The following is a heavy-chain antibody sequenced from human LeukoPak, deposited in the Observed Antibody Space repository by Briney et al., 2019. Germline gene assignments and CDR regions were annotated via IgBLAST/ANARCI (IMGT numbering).Heavy chain of an antibody. V-gene: IGHV1-2*02. Sequence: GASVKVSCKASGYTFTSYYMHWVRQAPGQGLEWMGWINPNSGGTNYAQKFQGRVTMTRDTSISTAYMELSRLRSDDTAVYYCARVRYYDSSGSIHDAFDIWGQGTMVTVSS. CDR2: INPNSGGT. D-gene: IGHD3-22*01. CDR1: GYTFTSYY. CDR3: ARVRYYDSSGSIHDAFDI. J-gene: IGHJ3*02.